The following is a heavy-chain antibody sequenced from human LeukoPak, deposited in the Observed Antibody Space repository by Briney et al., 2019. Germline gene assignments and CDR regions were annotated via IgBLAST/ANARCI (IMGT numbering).Heavy chain of an antibody. D-gene: IGHD4-17*01. CDR2: IRGGGGSA. CDR1: GFTFSAYA. J-gene: IGHJ3*02. CDR3: ARAPHGDSIGAFDM. V-gene: IGHV3-23*01. Sequence: GGSLRLSCAASGFTFSAYAMMWVRQAPGKGPEWVAAIRGGGGSAFYADSVKGRFTISRDNSKYTLFLQMNSLRAEDTAVYYCARAPHGDSIGAFDMWGPATMVTVSS.